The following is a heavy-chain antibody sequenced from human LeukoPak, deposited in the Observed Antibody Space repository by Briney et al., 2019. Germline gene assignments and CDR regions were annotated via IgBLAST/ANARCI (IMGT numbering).Heavy chain of an antibody. J-gene: IGHJ5*02. Sequence: KPSETPSLTCTVSGGSISSYYWSWIRQPPGKGLEWIGYIFYTGSTNYNPSLKSRVTISVDTSKNQFSLKLSSVIAADTAVYYCARGRSGSYGWFHPWGQGTLVTVSS. V-gene: IGHV4-59*08. CDR3: ARGRSGSYGWFHP. D-gene: IGHD1-26*01. CDR2: IFYTGST. CDR1: GGSISSYY.